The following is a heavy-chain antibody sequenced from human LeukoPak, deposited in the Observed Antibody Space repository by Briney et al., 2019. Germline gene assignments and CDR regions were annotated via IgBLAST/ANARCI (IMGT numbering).Heavy chain of an antibody. CDR2: IIPIFGTA. CDR3: AKGRRVDANDHFDY. D-gene: IGHD1-1*01. J-gene: IGHJ4*02. V-gene: IGHV1-69*13. CDR1: RGTFSSYA. Sequence: SVKVSCKASRGTFSSYAISWVRQAPGQGLEWMGGIIPIFGTANYVQKFQGRVTITADESTSTAYMELRTLISDDTAVYYCAKGRRVDANDHFDYWGQGTLVTVSS.